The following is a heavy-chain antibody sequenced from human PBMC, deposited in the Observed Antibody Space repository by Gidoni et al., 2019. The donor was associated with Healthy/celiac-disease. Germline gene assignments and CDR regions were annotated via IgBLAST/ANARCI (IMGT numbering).Heavy chain of an antibody. D-gene: IGHD3-22*01. CDR2: ISYDGSNK. J-gene: IGHJ4*02. Sequence: QVQLVESGGGVVQPGRSLRLSCAASGFPFSTYGLHWGPPAPGKGLGWVEVISYDGSNKYYADSVKGRFTISRDNSKNTLYLQMNSLRAEDTAVYYCAKEFLNYDSSGYYYYFDYWGQGTLVTVSS. CDR1: GFPFSTYG. V-gene: IGHV3-30*18. CDR3: AKEFLNYDSSGYYYYFDY.